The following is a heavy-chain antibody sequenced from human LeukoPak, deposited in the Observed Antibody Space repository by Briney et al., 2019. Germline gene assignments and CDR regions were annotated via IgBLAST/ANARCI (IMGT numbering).Heavy chain of an antibody. J-gene: IGHJ3*02. CDR2: ISGRGGST. Sequence: PGGSLRLSCAASGFTFSSYAMSWVRQAPGKGLEWVSAISGRGGSTYYADSVKGRFTISRDNSKNTLYLQMNSLRAEDTAVYYCAKWNSGYDAFDIWGQGTMVTVSS. CDR1: GFTFSSYA. CDR3: AKWNSGYDAFDI. D-gene: IGHD5-12*01. V-gene: IGHV3-23*01.